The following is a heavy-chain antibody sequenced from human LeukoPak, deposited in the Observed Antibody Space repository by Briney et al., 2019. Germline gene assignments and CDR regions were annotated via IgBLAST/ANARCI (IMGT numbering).Heavy chain of an antibody. Sequence: PGRSLRLSCAASGFTFDDYAMHWVRQAPGKGLEWVSDISWNSDTIGYADSVKGRFTISRDNAKNSLYLQVNSLRAEDTALYYCAKGTSGYNSVFDYWGLGTLVTVSS. CDR3: AKGTSGYNSVFDY. CDR2: ISWNSDTI. J-gene: IGHJ4*02. D-gene: IGHD5-24*01. V-gene: IGHV3-9*01. CDR1: GFTFDDYA.